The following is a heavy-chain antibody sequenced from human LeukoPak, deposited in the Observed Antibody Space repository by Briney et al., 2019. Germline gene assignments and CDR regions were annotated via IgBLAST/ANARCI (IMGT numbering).Heavy chain of an antibody. J-gene: IGHJ1*01. Sequence: GGSLRLSCAASGFTFNSFVMSWVRQAPGKELEWVSLISRGGDTTYYADSVKGRFTVSRDNSKNTLYLQMNSLRAEDTAVYYCARGDYYDSSGYSQYFQHWGQGTLVTASS. CDR1: GFTFNSFV. D-gene: IGHD3-22*01. CDR3: ARGDYYDSSGYSQYFQH. CDR2: ISRGGDTT. V-gene: IGHV3-23*01.